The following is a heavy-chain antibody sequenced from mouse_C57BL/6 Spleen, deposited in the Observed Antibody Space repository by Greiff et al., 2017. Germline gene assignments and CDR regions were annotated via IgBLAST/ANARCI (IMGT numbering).Heavy chain of an antibody. D-gene: IGHD1-1*01. J-gene: IGHJ1*03. CDR3: ASDTTVEDWYFDV. CDR1: GYTFTSYT. Sequence: QVQLQQSGAELARPGASVKMSCKASGYTFTSYTMHWVKQRPGQGLEWIGYINPSSGYTKYNQKFKDKATLTADKSSSTAYMQLSSLTSEDSAVYYCASDTTVEDWYFDVWGTGTTVTVSS. V-gene: IGHV1-4*01. CDR2: INPSSGYT.